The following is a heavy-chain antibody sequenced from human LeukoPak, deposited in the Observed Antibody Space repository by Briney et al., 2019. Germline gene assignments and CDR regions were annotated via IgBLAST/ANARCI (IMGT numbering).Heavy chain of an antibody. CDR2: ISGDGTIK. J-gene: IGHJ4*02. Sequence: GGSLRLSCEPSGFPFSSYWMLWVRQAPGKGLVWVSRISGDGTIKTYADFVRGRFTISRDNTKNILYLQMSSLRVEDTAIYFCSGSQFDYWGQGVLVTVSS. CDR3: SGSQFDY. CDR1: GFPFSSYW. V-gene: IGHV3-74*03.